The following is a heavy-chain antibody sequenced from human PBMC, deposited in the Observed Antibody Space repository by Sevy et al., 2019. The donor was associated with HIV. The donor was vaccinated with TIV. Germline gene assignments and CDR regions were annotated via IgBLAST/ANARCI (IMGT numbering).Heavy chain of an antibody. CDR3: VAEPPSGGHGNYHYGLDL. CDR2: ILDRGDQT. Sequence: GVSLRLSCTVSGFIFGDYDMHWVRQAPGKGLEWVSLILDRGDQTFYGESVKSRSTISRDNAKNTLYLQMCRLRHEDTAVYYCVAEPPSGGHGNYHYGLDLWGQGTTVTVSS. J-gene: IGHJ6*02. D-gene: IGHD3-16*01. V-gene: IGHV3-30*03. CDR1: GFIFGDYD.